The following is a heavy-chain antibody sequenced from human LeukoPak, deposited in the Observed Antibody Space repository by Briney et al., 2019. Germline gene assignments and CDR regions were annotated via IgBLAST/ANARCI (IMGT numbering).Heavy chain of an antibody. CDR1: DFTFSDHH. V-gene: IGHV3-72*01. D-gene: IGHD7-27*01. CDR3: ARSPLGIAPFDS. CDR2: IRNKARRYTT. J-gene: IGHJ4*02. Sequence: GGSLRLSCAASDFTFSDHHMDWVRQAPGEGLEWIARIRNKARRYTTEYAASVYGRFTISRDDSENSLYLQLDSLKTEDTAVYYCARSPLGIAPFDSWGQGTLVAVSS.